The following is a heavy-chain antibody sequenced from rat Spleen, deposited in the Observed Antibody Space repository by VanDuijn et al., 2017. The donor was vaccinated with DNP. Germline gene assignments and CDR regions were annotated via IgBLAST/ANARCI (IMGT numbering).Heavy chain of an antibody. J-gene: IGHJ2*01. V-gene: IGHV5-22*01. D-gene: IGHD4-3*01. CDR3: ARHYSGFDY. CDR1: EFTFSIFG. Sequence: EVQLVESGGGLVQPGRSLKFSCAASEFTFSIFGMAWVRQAPKKGLEWVASISYEGSSTYYGDSVKGRFTISRDNAKSTLYLQMNRLRSEDTANYYFARHYSGFDYWGQGVMVTFSS. CDR2: ISYEGSST.